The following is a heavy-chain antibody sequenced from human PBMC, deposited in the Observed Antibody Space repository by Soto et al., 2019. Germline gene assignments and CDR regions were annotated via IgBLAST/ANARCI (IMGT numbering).Heavy chain of an antibody. CDR2: IYWDDDK. V-gene: IGHV2-5*02. CDR3: AHIPNYYQYDWFDP. CDR1: GFSFTTRGVG. D-gene: IGHD3-16*01. Sequence: QITLKESGPTLVKPTQTLTLTCTFSGFSFTTRGVGVGWIRQPPGKALECLALIYWDDDKRYSPSLQSRLSITKDTSKNQVVLTMTNVDPVETATYYCAHIPNYYQYDWFDPWGQGTLVSVSS. J-gene: IGHJ5*02.